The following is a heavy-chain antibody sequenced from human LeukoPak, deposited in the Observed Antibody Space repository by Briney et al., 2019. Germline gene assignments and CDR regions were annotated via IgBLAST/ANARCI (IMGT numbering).Heavy chain of an antibody. CDR2: IKQDGSEK. J-gene: IGHJ4*02. CDR3: SRGLDY. V-gene: IGHV3-7*01. CDR1: GFPFSDSW. Sequence: AGGSLRLSCAASGFPFSDSWMDWVRQAPGKGMEWVANIKQDGSEKHYADSVKGRFTISRDNAKNSLFLQMNGLRAEDTAVYYCSRGLDYWGQGAQVTVSS.